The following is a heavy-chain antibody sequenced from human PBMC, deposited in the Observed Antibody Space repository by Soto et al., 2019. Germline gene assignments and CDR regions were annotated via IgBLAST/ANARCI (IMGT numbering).Heavy chain of an antibody. CDR3: ARMGPPTTVTYWFDP. V-gene: IGHV4-39*01. J-gene: IGHJ5*02. D-gene: IGHD4-17*01. CDR2: IYYSGST. CDR1: GGSISSSSYY. Sequence: PSETLSLTCTVSGGSISSSSYYWGWIRQPPGKGLEWIGSIYYSGSTYYNPSLKSRVTISVDTSKNQFSLKLSSVTAADTAVYYCARMGPPTTVTYWFDPWGQGTLVTVSS.